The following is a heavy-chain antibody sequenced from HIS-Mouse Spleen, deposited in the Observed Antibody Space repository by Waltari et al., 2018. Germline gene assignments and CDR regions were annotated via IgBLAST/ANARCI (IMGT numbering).Heavy chain of an antibody. CDR2: MNSDGGST. CDR3: ARVSYYYDSSGYYYFDY. D-gene: IGHD3-22*01. CDR1: GFTFSSYW. J-gene: IGHJ4*02. Sequence: EVQLVESGGGLVQPGGSLRLSCAASGFTFSSYWMHWVRQAPGRGLVWVSRMNSDGGSTSYADSVKGRFTISRDNAKNTLYLQMNSLRAEDTAVYYCARVSYYYDSSGYYYFDYWGQGTLVTVSS. V-gene: IGHV3-74*01.